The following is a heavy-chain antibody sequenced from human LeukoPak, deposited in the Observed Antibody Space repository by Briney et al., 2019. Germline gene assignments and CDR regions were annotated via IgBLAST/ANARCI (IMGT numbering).Heavy chain of an antibody. V-gene: IGHV3-21*01. CDR2: ISSSGTYI. CDR3: ARDYDDGFDI. J-gene: IGHJ3*02. D-gene: IGHD5-12*01. Sequence: GGSLRLSCAASGFTFSIYTMHWVRQAPWKGLDWVSSISSSGTYIYYADSLKGRFTISRDIANNSLYLQMNTLRAEDTAVYYCARDYDDGFDIWGQGTMVTVSS. CDR1: GFTFSIYT.